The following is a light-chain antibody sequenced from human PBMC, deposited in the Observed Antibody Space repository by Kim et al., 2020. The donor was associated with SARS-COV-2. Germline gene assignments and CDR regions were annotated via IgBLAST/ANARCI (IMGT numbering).Light chain of an antibody. CDR2: EDN. V-gene: IGLV6-57*01. CDR3: QSHDGSPWV. CDR1: SGSIASNS. J-gene: IGLJ3*02. Sequence: NFMLTQPHSVSESPGKTVTISCTRSSGSIASNSVQWYQQRPGSSPTIVIYEDNRRPSGVPDRFSASIDSSYNSASLTISGLKPEDEADYYCQSHDGSPWVFGGGTQLTVL.